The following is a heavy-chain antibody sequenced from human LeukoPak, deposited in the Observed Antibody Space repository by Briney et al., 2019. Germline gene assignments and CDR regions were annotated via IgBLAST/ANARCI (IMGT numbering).Heavy chain of an antibody. CDR3: TRDQTPYY. Sequence: GGSLRLSCTTSGFTFGDYAMTWVRQAPGKGLEWVGFIASETYGGTAEYAASVKGRFIISRDDSKSIAYLQMNSLKTVDTAVYYCTRDQTPYYWGQGTLVTVSS. CDR2: IASETYGGTA. J-gene: IGHJ4*02. V-gene: IGHV3-49*04. CDR1: GFTFGDYA.